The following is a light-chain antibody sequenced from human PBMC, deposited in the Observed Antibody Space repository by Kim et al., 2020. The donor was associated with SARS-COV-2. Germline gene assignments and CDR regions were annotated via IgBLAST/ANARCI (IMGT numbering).Light chain of an antibody. J-gene: IGLJ2*01. CDR1: SSDVVGYNF. CDR3: SSYTSSSTLV. V-gene: IGLV2-14*03. Sequence: QSITISCTGTSSDVVGYNFVSWYQQHPGKPPTLMIYDFINRPSGFSNRFSGSKSGNTASLTISGLQAEDEADYYCSSYTSSSTLVFGGGTQLTVL. CDR2: DFI.